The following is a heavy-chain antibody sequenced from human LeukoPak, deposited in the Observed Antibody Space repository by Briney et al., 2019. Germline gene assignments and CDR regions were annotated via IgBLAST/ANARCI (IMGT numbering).Heavy chain of an antibody. CDR2: IWYDGSNK. V-gene: IGHV3-33*01. D-gene: IGHD6-19*01. J-gene: IGHJ4*02. CDR3: ARARYTSGWETLDY. CDR1: GFIFSSYG. Sequence: GGSLRLSCAASGFIFSSYGMRWVRQAPGKGLEWVAVIWYDGSNKYYADSVKGRFTISRDNSKNTLYLQMNSLRAEDTAVYYCARARYTSGWETLDYWGQGTLVTVSS.